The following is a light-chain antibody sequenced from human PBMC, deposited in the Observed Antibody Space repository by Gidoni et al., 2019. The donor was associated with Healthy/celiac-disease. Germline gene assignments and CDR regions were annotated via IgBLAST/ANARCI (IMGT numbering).Light chain of an antibody. CDR2: RNN. J-gene: IGLJ2*01. Sequence: QSVLTQPPSASGTPGQGVTIPCSGSSPNIGSNYVYWYQQLPGTAPKLLIYRNNQRPSGVPDRFSGSKSGTSASLAISGLRSEDEADYYCAAWDDSLSGQVFGGGTKLTVL. CDR1: SPNIGSNY. V-gene: IGLV1-47*01. CDR3: AAWDDSLSGQV.